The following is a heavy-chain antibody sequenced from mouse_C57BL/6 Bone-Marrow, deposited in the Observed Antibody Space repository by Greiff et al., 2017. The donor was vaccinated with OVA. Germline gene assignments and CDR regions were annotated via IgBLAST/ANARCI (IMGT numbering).Heavy chain of an antibody. CDR1: GFTFSDYY. D-gene: IGHD2-3*01. Sequence: EVMLVESGGGLVQPGGSLKLSCAASGFTFSDYYMYWVRQTPEKRLEWVAYISNGGGSTYYPDTVKGRFTISRDNAKNTLYLQMSRLKSEDTAMYYCARQWLLYYYAMDYWGQGTSVTVSS. CDR2: ISNGGGST. J-gene: IGHJ4*01. V-gene: IGHV5-12*01. CDR3: ARQWLLYYYAMDY.